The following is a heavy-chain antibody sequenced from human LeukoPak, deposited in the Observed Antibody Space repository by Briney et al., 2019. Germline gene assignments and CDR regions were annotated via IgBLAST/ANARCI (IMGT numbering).Heavy chain of an antibody. CDR2: ISGSGGTT. D-gene: IGHD6-19*01. J-gene: IGHJ4*02. Sequence: GSLRLSCAASGFTFNNYAMNWVRQAPGKGLEWVSVISGSGGTTYYADSVKGRFTISRDNSKNTLFLQMNSLRAEDTAVYYCAKGGSGWYGDFDYWGQGTLVTVSS. CDR3: AKGGSGWYGDFDY. CDR1: GFTFNNYA. V-gene: IGHV3-23*01.